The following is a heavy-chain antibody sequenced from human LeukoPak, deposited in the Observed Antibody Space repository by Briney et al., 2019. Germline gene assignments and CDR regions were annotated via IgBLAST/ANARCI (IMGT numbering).Heavy chain of an antibody. J-gene: IGHJ4*02. CDR2: IIQDGSEK. CDR1: GFTFSSFW. D-gene: IGHD1-1*01. V-gene: IGHV3-7*05. Sequence: GGSLRLSCAASGFTFSSFWMSWVRQAPGKGLEWVAKIIQDGSEKYYVDSVKGRFTISRDNAKNSLYLQMNSLRAEDTAVYYCAKDQVNSYYFDYWGQGTLVTVSS. CDR3: AKDQVNSYYFDY.